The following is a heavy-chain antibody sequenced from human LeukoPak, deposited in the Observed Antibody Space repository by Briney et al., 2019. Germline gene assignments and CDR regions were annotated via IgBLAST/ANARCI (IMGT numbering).Heavy chain of an antibody. J-gene: IGHJ4*02. CDR1: GFTFSSYG. Sequence: GGSLRLSCAASGFTFSSYGMTWVRQAPGKGLEWVSAISGSGGSTYYADSVKGRFTISRDNSKNTLYLQVNSLRAEDTAVYYCAKLSAPHGLPMSSLDYWGQGSLVTVSS. CDR2: ISGSGGST. V-gene: IGHV3-23*01. CDR3: AKLSAPHGLPMSSLDY. D-gene: IGHD4-11*01.